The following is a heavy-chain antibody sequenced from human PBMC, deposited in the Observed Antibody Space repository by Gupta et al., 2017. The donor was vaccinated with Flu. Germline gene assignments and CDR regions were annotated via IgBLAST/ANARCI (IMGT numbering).Heavy chain of an antibody. CDR2: ISGRSNAI. D-gene: IGHD5-18*01. J-gene: IGHJ4*02. V-gene: IGHV3-48*02. CDR1: GFTFSSFS. CDR3: ARDSCDVNGYASELDN. Sequence: EVQLVESGGGLVQPGGSLRLSCAAPGFTFSSFSMNWVSQAPGKGLEWISYISGRSNAIHYADSVKGRFTISRDNAKTSLFLQMNSLRDEDTAVYYCARDSCDVNGYASELDNWGQGTLVTVSS.